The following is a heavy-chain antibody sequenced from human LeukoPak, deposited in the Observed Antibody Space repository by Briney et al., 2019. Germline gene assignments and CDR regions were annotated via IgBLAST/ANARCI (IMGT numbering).Heavy chain of an antibody. V-gene: IGHV3-49*04. CDR2: IRTKASSGTT. D-gene: IGHD1-1*01. J-gene: IGHJ3*02. Sequence: GGSPRLSCTASGFTFADYPMSWVRQAPGKGLEWVGFIRTKASSGTTEYAASVKGRFAISRDDSKSITYLQMNSLKTEDTAVYYCTRHQRVAYDIWGQGTRVTVSS. CDR1: GFTFADYP. CDR3: TRHQRVAYDI.